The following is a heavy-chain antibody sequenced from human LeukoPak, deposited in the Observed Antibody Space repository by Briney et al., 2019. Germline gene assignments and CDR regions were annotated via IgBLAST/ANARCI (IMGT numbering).Heavy chain of an antibody. CDR1: GGSLSGYY. Sequence: SETLSLTCAVYGGSLSGYYLTWIRRPPGKGLEWIGEIHPSGSTNYNPSFGSRLSISADTSKNQFFLKLNSVTAADTAVYYCSRGEDASKVGNYWGQGTLVTVSS. V-gene: IGHV4-34*01. J-gene: IGHJ4*02. CDR2: IHPSGST. CDR3: SRGEDASKVGNY. D-gene: IGHD7-27*01.